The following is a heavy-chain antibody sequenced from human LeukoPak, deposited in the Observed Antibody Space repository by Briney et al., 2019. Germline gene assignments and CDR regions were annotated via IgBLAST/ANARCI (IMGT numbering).Heavy chain of an antibody. CDR2: ISYDGSNK. CDR3: AKDHRNGDYDIGY. D-gene: IGHD4-17*01. V-gene: IGHV3-30*18. Sequence: PGRSLRLSCAASGFTFSSYGMHWVRQAPGKGLEWVAVISYDGSNKYYADSVKGRFTISRDNSKNTLYLQMNSLRAEDTAVYYCAKDHRNGDYDIGYWGRGTLVTVSS. CDR1: GFTFSSYG. J-gene: IGHJ4*02.